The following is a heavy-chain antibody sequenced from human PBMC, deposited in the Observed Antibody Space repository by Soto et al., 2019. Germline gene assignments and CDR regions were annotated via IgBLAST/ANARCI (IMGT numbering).Heavy chain of an antibody. D-gene: IGHD3-3*01. CDR1: GDTFTSYA. CDR3: ARNGVAGMDF. V-gene: IGHV1-69*06. J-gene: IGHJ4*02. Sequence: QVQLVQSGAEVKKPGSSVKVSCTASGDTFTSYAFSWVQQAPGQGLEWMGGVIPMFGTPNYAQKFQGRLTITADKSTSTVYMELSGLTSEDTAVYFCARNGVAGMDFWGQGTLVTVSS. CDR2: VIPMFGTP.